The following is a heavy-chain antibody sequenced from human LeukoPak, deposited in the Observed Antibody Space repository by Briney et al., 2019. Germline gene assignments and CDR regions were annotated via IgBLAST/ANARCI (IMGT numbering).Heavy chain of an antibody. J-gene: IGHJ6*04. CDR1: GFTFSGYD. V-gene: IGHV3-13*01. D-gene: IGHD3-3*01. CDR2: ITAAGDT. CDR3: VRALIDYFCGMDV. Sequence: GGSLRLSCAASGFTFSGYDMHWVRQVTGKGLEWISPITAAGDTYYPGSVKGRFTVSRENAKNSLYLQMNSLAAGDTAVYYCVRALIDYFCGMDVWGKGTTVTVSS.